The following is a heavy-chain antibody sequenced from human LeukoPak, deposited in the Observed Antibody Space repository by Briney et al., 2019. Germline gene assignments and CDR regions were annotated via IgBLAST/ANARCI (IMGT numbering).Heavy chain of an antibody. D-gene: IGHD3-10*02. J-gene: IGHJ6*04. CDR1: GFAFSSYE. V-gene: IGHV3-48*03. CDR3: AELGITMIGGV. CDR2: ISSSGSTI. Sequence: GGSLRLSCAASGFAFSSYEMNWVRQAPGKGLEWVSYISSSGSTIYYADSVKGRFTISRDNAKNSLYLQMNSLRAEDTAVYYCAELGITMIGGVWGRGTTVTISS.